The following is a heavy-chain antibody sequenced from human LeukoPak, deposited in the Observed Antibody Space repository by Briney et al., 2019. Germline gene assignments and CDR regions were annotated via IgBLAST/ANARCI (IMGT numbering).Heavy chain of an antibody. D-gene: IGHD1-26*01. V-gene: IGHV4-34*01. J-gene: IGHJ5*02. Sequence: SETLSLTCAVYGGSFSGNYWIWIRQPPGKGLEWIGEINHSGSTNYNPSLKSRVTMSVDTSKNQFSLKLSSVTAADTAVYYCARDLIVGATNWFDPWGQGTLVTVSS. CDR3: ARDLIVGATNWFDP. CDR1: GGSFSGNY. CDR2: INHSGST.